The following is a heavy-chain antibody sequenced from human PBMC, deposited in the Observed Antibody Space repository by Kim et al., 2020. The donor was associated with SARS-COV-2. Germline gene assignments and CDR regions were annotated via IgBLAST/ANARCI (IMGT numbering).Heavy chain of an antibody. CDR1: GFTFTSYD. Sequence: ASVKVSCKTSGFTFTSYDINWVRQATGQGLEWMGYMKPSSGYTGYAQKFQGRVTMTRETSISTAYMELSSLRSEDTAMYYCAPEFRRVDYWGQGTLVTVS. CDR2: MKPSSGYT. V-gene: IGHV1-8*01. CDR3: APEFRRVDY. D-gene: IGHD3-10*01. J-gene: IGHJ4*02.